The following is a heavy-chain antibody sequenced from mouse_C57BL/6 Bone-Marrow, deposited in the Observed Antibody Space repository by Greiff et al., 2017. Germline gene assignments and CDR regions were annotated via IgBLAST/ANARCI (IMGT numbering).Heavy chain of an antibody. V-gene: IGHV1-64*01. D-gene: IGHD2-13*01. CDR3: ARLVIRWYFDV. CDR2: IHPNSGST. CDR1: GYTFTSYW. Sequence: VQLQQPGAELVKPGASVKLSCKASGYTFTSYWMHWVKQRPGQGLEWIGMIHPNSGSTNYNEKFKSKATLTVDKSSSTAYMQLSSLTSEDSAVYYCARLVIRWYFDVWGTGTTVTVSS. J-gene: IGHJ1*03.